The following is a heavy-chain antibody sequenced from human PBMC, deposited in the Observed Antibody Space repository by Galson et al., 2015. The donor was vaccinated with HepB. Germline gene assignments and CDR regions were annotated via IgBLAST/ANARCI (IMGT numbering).Heavy chain of an antibody. CDR3: ARVNGSLFLEWLPYISYYYYGMDV. D-gene: IGHD3-3*01. Sequence: LSCAASGFTFSSYWMSWVRQAPGKGLEWIGEINHSGSTNYNPPLKSRVTISVDTSKNQFSLKLSSVNAADTAVYYLARVNGSLFLEWLPYISYYYYGMDVWGQGTTVTVSS. CDR2: INHSGST. CDR1: GFTFSSYW. V-gene: IGHV4-34*01. J-gene: IGHJ6*02.